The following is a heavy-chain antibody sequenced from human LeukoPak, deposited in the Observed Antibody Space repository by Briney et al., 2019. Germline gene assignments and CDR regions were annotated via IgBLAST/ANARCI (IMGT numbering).Heavy chain of an antibody. Sequence: PGGSLRLSCAASGFTFSSYSMNWVRQAPGKGLEWVSYISSSSSTIYYADSVKGRFTISRDNAKNSLYLQMNSLRAEDTAVYYCARDPTYIPYYYGSGGYDYWGQGTLVTVSS. CDR3: ARDPTYIPYYYGSGGYDY. CDR1: GFTFSSYS. D-gene: IGHD3-10*01. V-gene: IGHV3-48*04. CDR2: ISSSSSTI. J-gene: IGHJ4*02.